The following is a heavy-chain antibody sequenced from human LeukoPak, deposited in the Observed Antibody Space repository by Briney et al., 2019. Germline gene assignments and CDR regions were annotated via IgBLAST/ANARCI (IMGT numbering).Heavy chain of an antibody. CDR2: ISYDGGNQ. CDR3: AKGKLLDY. CDR1: GFTFSSYS. Sequence: GGSLRLSCAASGFTFSSYSMHWVRQAPGKGLEWVAIISYDGGNQYYADSVKGRFTISRDNSKNTLYLQMNSLRAEDTAVYYCAKGKLLDYWGQGTLVTVSS. J-gene: IGHJ4*02. V-gene: IGHV3-30-3*01. D-gene: IGHD4-23*01.